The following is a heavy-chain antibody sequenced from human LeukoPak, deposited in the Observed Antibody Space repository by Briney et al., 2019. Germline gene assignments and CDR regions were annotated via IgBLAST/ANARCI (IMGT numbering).Heavy chain of an antibody. Sequence: PSETLSLTCSVSGGXISSDYCSWIRQPPGKGLEWIGYIYYSGITNYNPSLKSRVTISVDTSKNQFSLKLSSVTAADTAVYYCARLHYDSSGYYYFDYWGQGTLVTVSS. D-gene: IGHD3-22*01. CDR1: GGXISSDY. V-gene: IGHV4-59*08. J-gene: IGHJ4*02. CDR2: IYYSGIT. CDR3: ARLHYDSSGYYYFDY.